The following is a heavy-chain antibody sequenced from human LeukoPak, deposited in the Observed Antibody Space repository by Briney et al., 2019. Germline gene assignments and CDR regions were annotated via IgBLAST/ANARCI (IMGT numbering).Heavy chain of an antibody. D-gene: IGHD3-10*01. V-gene: IGHV4-38-2*02. Sequence: KSSETLSLTCTVSGYSISSGYYWGWIRQPPGKGLEWIGSIYHSGSTYYNPSLKSRVTISVDTSKNQFSLKLSSVTAADTAVYYCARPWFGAFNWFDPWGQGTLVTVSS. J-gene: IGHJ5*02. CDR2: IYHSGST. CDR3: ARPWFGAFNWFDP. CDR1: GYSISSGYY.